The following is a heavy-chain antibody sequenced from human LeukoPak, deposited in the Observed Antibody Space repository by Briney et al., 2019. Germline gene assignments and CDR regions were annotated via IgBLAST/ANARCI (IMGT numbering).Heavy chain of an antibody. CDR3: ARDSRLGVGAFDY. J-gene: IGHJ4*02. CDR1: GGFISSYY. V-gene: IGHV4-59*01. Sequence: SETLSLTCTVSGGFISSYYWSWIRQPPGKGLEWIGYIYYSGSTNYNPSLKSRVTISVDTSKNQFSLKLSSVTAADTAVYYCARDSRLGVGAFDYWGQGTLVTVSS. D-gene: IGHD3-10*01. CDR2: IYYSGST.